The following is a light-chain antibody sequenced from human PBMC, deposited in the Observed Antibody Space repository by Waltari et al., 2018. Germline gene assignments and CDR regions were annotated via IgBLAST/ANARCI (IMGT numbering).Light chain of an antibody. J-gene: IGKJ2*01. CDR3: QQSHSIPYT. CDR2: AAS. V-gene: IGKV1-39*01. CDR1: PGISSY. Sequence: DIRMTQSPSSLSASVGDRVTITCRASPGISSYLNWYQQTPGKAPKLLIFAASSLQSGVPSRFSGSGSGTDFTLTISSLQPEDFATYYCQQSHSIPYTFGQGTKVEIK.